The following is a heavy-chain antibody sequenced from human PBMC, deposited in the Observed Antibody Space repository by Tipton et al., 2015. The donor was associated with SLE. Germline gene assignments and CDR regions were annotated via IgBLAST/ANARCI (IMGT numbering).Heavy chain of an antibody. V-gene: IGHV4-61*05. J-gene: IGHJ6*03. CDR1: DGSIRSTNYY. CDR3: ARSAKDYDSSGFAYYYYYHYMDV. Sequence: LRLSCTVSDGSIRSTNYYWSWIRQPPGKGLEWIGYIYYSGSTNYNPSLKSRVTISVDTSKNQFSLKLSSVTAADTAVYYCARSAKDYDSSGFAYYYYYHYMDVWGKGTTVAVSS. D-gene: IGHD3-22*01. CDR2: IYYSGST.